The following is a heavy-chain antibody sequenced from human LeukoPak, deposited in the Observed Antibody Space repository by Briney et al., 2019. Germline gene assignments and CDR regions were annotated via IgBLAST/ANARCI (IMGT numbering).Heavy chain of an antibody. CDR2: INPSGGST. CDR1: GYTFTSYY. J-gene: IGHJ5*02. D-gene: IGHD2-15*01. Sequence: ASVKVSCKASGYTFTSYYMHWVRQAPGQGLEWMGIINPSGGSTSYAQKFQGRVTMTRDTSTSTVYMELSSLRSEDTAVYYCAREGEYCSGGSCYTAGKNWFDPWGQGTLVTVSS. V-gene: IGHV1-46*01. CDR3: AREGEYCSGGSCYTAGKNWFDP.